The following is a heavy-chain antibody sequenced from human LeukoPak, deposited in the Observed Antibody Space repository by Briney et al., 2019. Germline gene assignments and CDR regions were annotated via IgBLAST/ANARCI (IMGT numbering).Heavy chain of an antibody. V-gene: IGHV3-21*01. CDR3: ARGGSSYPSFDY. CDR2: ISSSSSYI. J-gene: IGHJ4*02. Sequence: GSLRLSCAASGFTFSSYSMNWVRQAPGKGLEWVSSISSSSSYIYYADSVKGRFTISRDNAKNSLYLQMNSLRAEDTAVYYCARGGSSYPSFDYWGQGTLVTVSS. CDR1: GFTFSSYS. D-gene: IGHD6-13*01.